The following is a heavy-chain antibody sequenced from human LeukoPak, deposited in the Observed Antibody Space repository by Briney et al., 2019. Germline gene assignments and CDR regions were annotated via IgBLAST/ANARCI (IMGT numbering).Heavy chain of an antibody. V-gene: IGHV4-4*07. CDR1: GGSISGYY. CDR3: ARDLYCSSTSCYRFDP. Sequence: SETLSLTCTVSGGSISGYYWSWIRQPAGKGLEWIGRIFTSGSTNYNPSLKSRVTMSVDTSKNQFSLKLSSVTAADTAVYYCARDLYCSSTSCYRFDPWGQGTLVTVSS. J-gene: IGHJ5*02. CDR2: IFTSGST. D-gene: IGHD2-2*01.